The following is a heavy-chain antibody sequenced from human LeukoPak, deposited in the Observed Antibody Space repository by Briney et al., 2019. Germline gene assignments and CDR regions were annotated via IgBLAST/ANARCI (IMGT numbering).Heavy chain of an antibody. CDR2: ISGSGGST. CDR3: AKAAYYYDSSGLVDY. D-gene: IGHD3-22*01. J-gene: IGHJ4*02. CDR1: GFTFSSYG. Sequence: PGGTLRLSCAASGFTFSSYGMSWVRQAPGKGLEWVSAISGSGGSTYYADSVKGRFTISRDNSKNTLYLQMNSLRAEDTAVYYCAKAAYYYDSSGLVDYWGQGTLVTVSS. V-gene: IGHV3-23*01.